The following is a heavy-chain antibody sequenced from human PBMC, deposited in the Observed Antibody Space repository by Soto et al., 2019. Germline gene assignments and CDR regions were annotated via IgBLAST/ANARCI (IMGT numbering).Heavy chain of an antibody. J-gene: IGHJ4*02. D-gene: IGHD6-13*01. CDR1: GFTFSSYG. CDR2: ISYDGSNK. Sequence: GGSLRLSCAASGFTFSSYGMHWVRQAPGKGLEWVAVISYDGSNKYYADSVKGRFTISRDNSKNTLYLQMNSLRAEDTAVYYCAVLELGYSSSWYNDFYDYWGQGTLVTVSS. V-gene: IGHV3-30*03. CDR3: AVLELGYSSSWYNDFYDY.